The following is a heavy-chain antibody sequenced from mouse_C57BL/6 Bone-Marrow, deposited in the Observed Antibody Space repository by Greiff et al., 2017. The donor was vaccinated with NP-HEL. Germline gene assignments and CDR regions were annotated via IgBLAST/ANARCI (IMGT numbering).Heavy chain of an antibody. V-gene: IGHV2-2*01. CDR1: GFSLTSYG. J-gene: IGHJ4*01. D-gene: IGHD2-4*01. Sequence: VKLMESGPGLVQPSQSLSITCTVSGFSLTSYGVHWVRQSPGKGLEWLGVIWSGGSTDYNAAFISRLSISKDNSKSQVFFKMNSLQADDTAIYYCARNDYDYEGYAMDYWGQGTSVTVSS. CDR3: ARNDYDYEGYAMDY. CDR2: IWSGGST.